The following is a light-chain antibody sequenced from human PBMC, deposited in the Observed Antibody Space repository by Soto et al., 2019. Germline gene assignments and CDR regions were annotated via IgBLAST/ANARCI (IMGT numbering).Light chain of an antibody. CDR3: QQYNNWPQT. Sequence: TQSPGTLSVSAGERATLSCRASQSVSSNLAWYQQKPGQAPRLLIYGASTRATGIPARFSGSGSGTEFTLAISSLQSEDFAVYYCQQYNNWPQTFGQGTKVDIK. J-gene: IGKJ1*01. V-gene: IGKV3-15*01. CDR2: GAS. CDR1: QSVSSN.